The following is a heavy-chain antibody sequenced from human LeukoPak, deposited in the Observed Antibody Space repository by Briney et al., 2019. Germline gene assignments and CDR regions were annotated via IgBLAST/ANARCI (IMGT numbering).Heavy chain of an antibody. CDR2: ISSSGSTI. J-gene: IGHJ4*02. CDR1: GFTFSSYE. D-gene: IGHD6-13*01. V-gene: IGHV3-48*03. CDR3: ARDGAAAGTPSRFDY. Sequence: WGSLRLSCAASGFTFSSYEMNWVRQVPGKGLEWVSYISSSGSTIYYADSVKGRFTISRDNAKNSLYLQMNSLRAEDTAVYYCARDGAAAGTPSRFDYWGQGTLVTVSS.